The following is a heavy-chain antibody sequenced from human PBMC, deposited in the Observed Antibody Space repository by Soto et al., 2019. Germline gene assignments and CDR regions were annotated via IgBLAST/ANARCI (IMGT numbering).Heavy chain of an antibody. V-gene: IGHV4-30-4*01. CDR1: GDSISSGNIY. J-gene: IGHJ4*02. CDR2: IYYTGST. CDR3: ARVTMVRGVMADH. D-gene: IGHD3-10*01. Sequence: QVQLQESGPGVLKPPQTLSLTCTVSGDSISSGNIYWSWIRQPPGKGLEWIGYIYYTGSTYYNPSLSSRVTISVNTSKNQFSLRVTSVTAADTAVYYCARVTMVRGVMADHWGQGTLVTVSS.